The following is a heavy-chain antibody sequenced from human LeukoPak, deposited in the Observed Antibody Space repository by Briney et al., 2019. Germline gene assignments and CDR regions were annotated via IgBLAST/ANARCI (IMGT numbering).Heavy chain of an antibody. Sequence: ALVKVSCKASGYTFTGYYMHWVRQAPGQGLEWMGWINPNSGGTNYAQKFQGRVTMTRDTSISTAYMELSRLRSDDTAVYYCARDGGSGWYVNYWGQGTLVTVPS. V-gene: IGHV1-2*02. D-gene: IGHD6-19*01. CDR1: GYTFTGYY. CDR3: ARDGGSGWYVNY. J-gene: IGHJ4*02. CDR2: INPNSGGT.